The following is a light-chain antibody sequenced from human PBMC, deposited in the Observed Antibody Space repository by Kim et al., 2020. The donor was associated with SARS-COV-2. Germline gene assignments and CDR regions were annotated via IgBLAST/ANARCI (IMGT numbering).Light chain of an antibody. J-gene: IGKJ2*01. V-gene: IGKV4-1*01. Sequence: DIVMTQSPDSLAVSLGERATINCKSSQSVLYSSNNKNYLAWYQQKPGQPPKLLIYWASTRESVVPDRFSGSGSGTDFTLTISSLQAEDVAVYYCQQYYSTPVTFGQGTKLEI. CDR3: QQYYSTPVT. CDR2: WAS. CDR1: QSVLYSSNNKNY.